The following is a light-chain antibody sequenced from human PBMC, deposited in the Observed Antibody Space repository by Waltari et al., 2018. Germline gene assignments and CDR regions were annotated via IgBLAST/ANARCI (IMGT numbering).Light chain of an antibody. Sequence: DIQMTQSPSSLSVSVGDRVAITCRASQLVDNFLNWYQQKPGQAPSLLIYAASSLQSGVPSRFSGSGSGTDFTLTISSLQPEDFATYYCQQSYTTPYTFGQGTRLDIK. CDR3: QQSYTTPYT. J-gene: IGKJ2*01. CDR2: AAS. CDR1: QLVDNF. V-gene: IGKV1-39*01.